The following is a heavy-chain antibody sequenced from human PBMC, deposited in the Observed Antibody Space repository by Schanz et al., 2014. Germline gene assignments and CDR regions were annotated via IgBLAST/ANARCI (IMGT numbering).Heavy chain of an antibody. CDR1: GFTVSSNY. V-gene: IGHV3-53*01. D-gene: IGHD6-19*01. J-gene: IGHJ3*02. CDR2: IYSGGST. Sequence: EVQLVESGGGLIQPGGSLRLSCAASGFTVSSNYMSWVRQAPGKGLEWVAVIYSGGSTFYTDSVKGRFTISRDNSKNTLYLQMNSLLAEDTAVYYCAKCIGWYGRCAFDIWGQGTMVTVSS. CDR3: AKCIGWYGRCAFDI.